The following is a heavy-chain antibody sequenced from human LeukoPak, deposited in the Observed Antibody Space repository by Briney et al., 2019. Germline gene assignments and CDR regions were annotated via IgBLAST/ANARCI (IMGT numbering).Heavy chain of an antibody. D-gene: IGHD1-26*01. CDR3: AKDWEGVFSYFDY. Sequence: ASVKVSCKASGYTFTGSYIHWVRQAPGQGPEWMAWINPKNGATSYAQNFQGRVTITRDTSISTAYMELNILRPDDTALYYCAKDWEGVFSYFDYWGQGTLVTVSS. CDR2: INPKNGAT. V-gene: IGHV1-2*02. J-gene: IGHJ4*02. CDR1: GYTFTGSY.